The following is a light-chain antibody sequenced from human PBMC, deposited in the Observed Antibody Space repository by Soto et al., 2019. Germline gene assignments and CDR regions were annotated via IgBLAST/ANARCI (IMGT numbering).Light chain of an antibody. J-gene: IGLJ1*01. Sequence: QSVLAQPASGSGTPGQSITISCTGTSGFVGSFSLVSWYQPHPGKAPKVMISEGHRRPSGVPDRFSGSPSVNSASLTISGLQADDEADYYCCLYIGATTYVFGTGTKVTVL. V-gene: IGLV2-23*01. CDR1: SGFVGSFSL. CDR2: EGH. CDR3: CLYIGATTYV.